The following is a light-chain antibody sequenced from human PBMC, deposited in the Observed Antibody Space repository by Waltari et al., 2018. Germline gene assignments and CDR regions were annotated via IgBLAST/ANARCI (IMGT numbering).Light chain of an antibody. CDR3: QQRSAWPLT. J-gene: IGKJ4*01. V-gene: IGKV3-11*01. CDR2: DTS. Sequence: EIVLTQSPATLSLSPGERAPLSCGASRSVRSYLAWYQQKPGQAPRLLIYDTSNRATGVPVRFSGSGSGTDYTLTISSLEPEDFAVYYCQQRSAWPLTFGGGTKVEIK. CDR1: RSVRSY.